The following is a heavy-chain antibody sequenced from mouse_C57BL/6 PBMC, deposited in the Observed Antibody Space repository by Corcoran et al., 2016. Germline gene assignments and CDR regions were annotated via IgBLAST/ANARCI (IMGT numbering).Heavy chain of an antibody. D-gene: IGHD1-1*01. CDR3: ARDYYGSSWYFDV. V-gene: IGHV1-26*01. CDR1: GYTFTDYY. J-gene: IGHJ1*03. CDR2: INPNNGGT. Sequence: EVQLQQSGPELVKPGASVKISCKASGYTFTDYYMNWVKQSHGKSLEWIGDINPNNGGTSYNQKFKGKATLTVDKSSSTAYMELRSLTSEDSAVYYCARDYYGSSWYFDVRGTGTTVTVSS.